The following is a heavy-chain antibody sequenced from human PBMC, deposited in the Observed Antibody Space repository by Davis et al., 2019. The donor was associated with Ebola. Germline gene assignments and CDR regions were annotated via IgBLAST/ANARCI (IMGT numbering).Heavy chain of an antibody. J-gene: IGHJ6*02. D-gene: IGHD3-3*01. V-gene: IGHV3-33*01. CDR3: ARGDLSELITIFGGGRMDV. CDR1: GFTFSSYG. CDR2: IWYDGSNK. Sequence: GGSLRLSCAASGFTFSSYGMHWVRQAPGKGLEWVAVIWYDGSNKYYADSVKGRFTISRDNSKNTLYLQMNSLRAEDTAVYYCARGDLSELITIFGGGRMDVWGQGTTVTVSS.